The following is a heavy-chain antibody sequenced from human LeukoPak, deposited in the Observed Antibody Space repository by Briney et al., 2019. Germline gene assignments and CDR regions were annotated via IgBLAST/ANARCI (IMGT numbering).Heavy chain of an antibody. J-gene: IGHJ4*02. CDR3: ARPPGDY. V-gene: IGHV3-48*04. CDR1: GFMFSSYH. CDR2: ISTSSDTI. Sequence: GGSLRLSCAASGFMFSSYHMNWVRQASGKGLEWVSFISTSSDTIYYGDSVKGRFTISRDNANNLLYLQMNSLRAEDTAVYYCARPPGDYWGQGTLVTVSS.